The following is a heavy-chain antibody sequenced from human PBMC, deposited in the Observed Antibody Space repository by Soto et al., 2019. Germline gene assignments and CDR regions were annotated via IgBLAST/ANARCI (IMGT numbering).Heavy chain of an antibody. CDR3: AMIVPLSGSYLDY. CDR2: IYYSGST. V-gene: IGHV4-61*01. D-gene: IGHD1-26*01. Sequence: SQTLSLTCTVSGGSVSSGSYYWSWIRQPPGKGLEWIGYIYYSGSTNYNPSLKSRVTISVDTSKNQFSLKLSSVTAADTAVYYCAMIVPLSGSYLDYWGQGTLVTVSS. J-gene: IGHJ4*02. CDR1: GGSVSSGSYY.